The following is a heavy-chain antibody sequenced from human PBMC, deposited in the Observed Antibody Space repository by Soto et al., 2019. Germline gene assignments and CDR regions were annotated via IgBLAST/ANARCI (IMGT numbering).Heavy chain of an antibody. CDR3: ARVPDYCSGGSCYSGWFDP. CDR2: ISAYNGNT. V-gene: IGHV1-18*01. Sequence: XSVKGSCKASGYPFTMYGISWVRQAPVQGLEWMGWISAYNGNTNYAQKLQGRVTMTTDTSTSTAYMELRSLRSDDTAVYYCARVPDYCSGGSCYSGWFDPWGQGTLVTVAS. D-gene: IGHD2-15*01. CDR1: GYPFTMYG. J-gene: IGHJ5*02.